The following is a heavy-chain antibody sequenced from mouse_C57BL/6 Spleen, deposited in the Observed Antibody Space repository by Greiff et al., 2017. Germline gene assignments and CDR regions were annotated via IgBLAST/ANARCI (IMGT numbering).Heavy chain of an antibody. D-gene: IGHD2-3*01. Sequence: QVQLQQPGAELVKPGASVKLSCKASGYTFTSYWMPWVKQRPGRGLEWIGRIDPNSGGTKYNEKFKGKATLTADKSSSTAYMQLSSLTSEDSAVYFCASYDGYYDYAMDYWGQGTSVTVSS. CDR3: ASYDGYYDYAMDY. V-gene: IGHV1-62-3*01. CDR2: IDPNSGGT. J-gene: IGHJ4*01. CDR1: GYTFTSYW.